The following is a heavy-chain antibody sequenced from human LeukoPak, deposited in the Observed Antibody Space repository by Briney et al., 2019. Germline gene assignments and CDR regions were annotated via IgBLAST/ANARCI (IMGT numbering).Heavy chain of an antibody. CDR1: GGTFSSYA. CDR3: AGTPVVTAFYYYYGMDV. CDR2: IIPILGIA. J-gene: IGHJ6*02. Sequence: SVKVSCKASGGTFSSYAISWVRQAPGQGLEWMGRIIPILGIANYAQKFQGRVTITAGKSTSTAYMELSSLRSEDTAVYYCAGTPVVTAFYYYYGMDVWGQGTTVTVSS. D-gene: IGHD2-21*02. V-gene: IGHV1-69*04.